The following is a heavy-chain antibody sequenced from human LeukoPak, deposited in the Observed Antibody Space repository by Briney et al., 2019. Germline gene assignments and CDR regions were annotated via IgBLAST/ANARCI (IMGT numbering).Heavy chain of an antibody. D-gene: IGHD2-21*02. CDR3: AKALVVVTAISAFDI. V-gene: IGHV3-23*01. CDR1: GFTFSSYA. CDR2: ISGSGGST. Sequence: PGGSLRLSCAASGFTFSSYAMGWVRQAPGKGLEWVSAISGSGGSTYHADSVKGRFTISRDNSKNTLYLQMNSLRAEDTAVYYCAKALVVVTAISAFDIWGQGTMVTVPS. J-gene: IGHJ3*02.